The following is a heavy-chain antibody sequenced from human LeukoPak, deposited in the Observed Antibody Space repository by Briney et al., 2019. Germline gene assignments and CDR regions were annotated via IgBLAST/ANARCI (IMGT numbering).Heavy chain of an antibody. J-gene: IGHJ4*02. D-gene: IGHD3-3*01. CDR2: IKQDGSEK. Sequence: GGSLRLSCAASGFTFSSYWMSWVRQAPGKGLEWVANIKQDGSEKYYVDSVKGRFTISRDNAKNSLYLQMNSLRAEDTAVYYCARRGGDFWSGYYMDYWGQGTLVTVSS. CDR3: ARRGGDFWSGYYMDY. CDR1: GFTFSSYW. V-gene: IGHV3-7*01.